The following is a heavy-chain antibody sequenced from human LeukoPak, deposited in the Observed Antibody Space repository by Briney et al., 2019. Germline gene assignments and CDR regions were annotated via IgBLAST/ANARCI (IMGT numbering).Heavy chain of an antibody. CDR3: ARDRYNWNDYYYYGMDV. Sequence: GGSLRLSCAASGFTFSSYWMSWVRQAPGKGLEWVANIKQDGSEKYYVDSVKGRLTISRDNAKNSLYLQMNSLRAEDTAVYYCARDRYNWNDYYYYGMDVWGQGTTVTVSS. V-gene: IGHV3-7*01. J-gene: IGHJ6*02. D-gene: IGHD1-20*01. CDR2: IKQDGSEK. CDR1: GFTFSSYW.